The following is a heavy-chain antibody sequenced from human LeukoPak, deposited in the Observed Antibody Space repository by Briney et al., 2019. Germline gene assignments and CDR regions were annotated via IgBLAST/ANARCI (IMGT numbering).Heavy chain of an antibody. V-gene: IGHV3-7*01. CDR1: GFTFSGYA. J-gene: IGHJ4*02. CDR3: AIRRGGCLYFFDK. D-gene: IGHD3-16*01. CDR2: INRTGSAK. Sequence: GGSLRLSCAASGFTFSGYAMNWVRQAPGKGLEWVSNINRTGSAKYYVDSVKGRFTISRDNAKNSLYLQMNSLRGEDTAVYYCAIRRGGCLYFFDKWGQGTRVSVSS.